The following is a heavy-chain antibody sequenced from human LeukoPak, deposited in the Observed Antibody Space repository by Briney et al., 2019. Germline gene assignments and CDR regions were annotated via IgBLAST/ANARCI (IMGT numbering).Heavy chain of an antibody. V-gene: IGHV4-4*07. CDR2: IDTSGST. D-gene: IGHD3-9*01. Sequence: SETLSLTCTVSGGSISSYYWSWIRQPAGKGLEWIGRIDTSGSTNYNPSLKSRVTMSVDTSKNQFSLKLSSVTAADTTVYYCARDGPDYDILTGYYHLYYYYMDVWGKGTTVTVSS. CDR1: GGSISSYY. CDR3: ARDGPDYDILTGYYHLYYYYMDV. J-gene: IGHJ6*03.